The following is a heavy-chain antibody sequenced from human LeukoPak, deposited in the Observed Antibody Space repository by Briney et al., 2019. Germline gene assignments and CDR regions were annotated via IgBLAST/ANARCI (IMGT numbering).Heavy chain of an antibody. D-gene: IGHD6-6*01. V-gene: IGHV4-4*09. J-gene: IGHJ3*02. Sequence: PSETLSLTCTVSGGSFSSPYWSWIRQPPGKGLEWIGYIYTSGSTNYNPSLKSRVTISVDTSKNQFSLKLSSVTAADTAVYYCARGARRDDAFDIWGQGTMVTVSS. CDR2: IYTSGST. CDR3: ARGARRDDAFDI. CDR1: GGSFSSPY.